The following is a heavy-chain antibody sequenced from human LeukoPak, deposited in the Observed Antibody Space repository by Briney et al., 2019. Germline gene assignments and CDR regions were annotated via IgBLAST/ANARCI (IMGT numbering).Heavy chain of an antibody. Sequence: ASVKVSCKASGYTFTSYGISWVRQAPGQGLEWVGWISAYNGNTNYAQKLQGRVTMTTDTSTSTAYMELRNLRSDDTAVYYCARVCYYDSSGYSRDSNWFDPWGQGTLVTVSS. CDR3: ARVCYYDSSGYSRDSNWFDP. D-gene: IGHD3-22*01. CDR1: GYTFTSYG. CDR2: ISAYNGNT. V-gene: IGHV1-18*01. J-gene: IGHJ5*02.